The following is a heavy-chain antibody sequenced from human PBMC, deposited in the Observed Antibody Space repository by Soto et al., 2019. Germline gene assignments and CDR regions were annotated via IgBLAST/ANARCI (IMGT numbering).Heavy chain of an antibody. J-gene: IGHJ1*01. CDR2: IDYDGTTT. V-gene: IGHV3-74*01. D-gene: IGHD2-2*01. Sequence: EVQLVESGGGLVQPGGSLRLSCAASGFSFDSYWMHWVRQAPGQGPMWVSRIDYDGTTTNYADSVKGRFTISRDNAKSTPYLQMNSLRPEDTAGYYCTRGPRASSGGTGAYWGKGTLVTVSS. CDR3: TRGPRASSGGTGAY. CDR1: GFSFDSYW.